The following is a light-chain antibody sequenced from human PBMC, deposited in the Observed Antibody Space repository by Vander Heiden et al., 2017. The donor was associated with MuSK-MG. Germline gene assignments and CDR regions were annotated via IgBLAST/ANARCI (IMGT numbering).Light chain of an antibody. CDR3: QVWDGSSDQVV. V-gene: IGLV3-21*02. CDR1: NIGSKN. J-gene: IGLJ3*02. Sequence: SHVLPQPPSVSVAPGQPARITCGGNNIGSKNVHWYQQKPGQAPVLVVYDASDRPSGIPERFSGSNSGNTATLTITRVEAGEEADYYCQVWDGSSDQVVFGGGTKLTVL. CDR2: DAS.